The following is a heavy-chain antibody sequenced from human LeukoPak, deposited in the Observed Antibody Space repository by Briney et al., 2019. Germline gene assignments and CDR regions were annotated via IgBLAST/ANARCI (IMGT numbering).Heavy chain of an antibody. CDR2: INPNSSGT. D-gene: IGHD1-26*01. CDR3: ARSSDLGV. CDR1: GFTFTGFY. V-gene: IGHV1-2*02. J-gene: IGHJ4*02. Sequence: ASMKVSCKASGFTFTGFYMHWVRQAPGQGLEWMGWINPNSSGTNYAQKFQGRVTMTRGTSISTAYMELSSLRSDDTAMYYCARSSDLGVWGQGTLVTVSS.